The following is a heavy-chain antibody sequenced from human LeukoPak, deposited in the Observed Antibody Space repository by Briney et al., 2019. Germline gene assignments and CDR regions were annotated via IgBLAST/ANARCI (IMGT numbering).Heavy chain of an antibody. CDR1: GGSISSSSYY. D-gene: IGHD3-22*01. J-gene: IGHJ4*02. CDR3: AREEITMIGRTYFDY. Sequence: PSETLSLTCTVSGGSISSSSYYWGWIRQPPGKGLEWIGSIYYSGSTYYIPSLKSRVTISVDTSKNQFSLKLSSVTAADTAVYYCAREEITMIGRTYFDYWGQGTLVTVSS. V-gene: IGHV4-39*02. CDR2: IYYSGST.